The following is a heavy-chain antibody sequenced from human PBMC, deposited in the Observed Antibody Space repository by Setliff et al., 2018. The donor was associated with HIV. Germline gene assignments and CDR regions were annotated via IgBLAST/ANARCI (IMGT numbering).Heavy chain of an antibody. CDR1: GFTFSDYY. V-gene: IGHV3-11*04. D-gene: IGHD3-22*01. Sequence: GGSLRLSCAASGFTFSDYYMSWIRQAPGKGLEWVSYISSGGSTIYYADSVKGRFTISRDNAKNSLYLQMNSLRAEDTAVYYCARDPDYYDSSGPDDAFDIWGQGTMVTVSS. CDR2: ISSGGSTI. J-gene: IGHJ3*02. CDR3: ARDPDYYDSSGPDDAFDI.